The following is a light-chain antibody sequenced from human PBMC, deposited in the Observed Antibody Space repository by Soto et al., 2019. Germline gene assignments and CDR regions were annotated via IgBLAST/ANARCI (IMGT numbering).Light chain of an antibody. Sequence: QSALTQPASVSGSPGQSITISCTGTSSDVGGYKYVSWYQQHPGKAPKLMIYEVGNRPSGVSQRFSGSKSGNTASLTIFGLQAEDEADYYCCSYTSSTTPLFGGGTKLTVL. CDR1: SSDVGGYKY. CDR2: EVG. CDR3: CSYTSSTTPL. J-gene: IGLJ2*01. V-gene: IGLV2-14*01.